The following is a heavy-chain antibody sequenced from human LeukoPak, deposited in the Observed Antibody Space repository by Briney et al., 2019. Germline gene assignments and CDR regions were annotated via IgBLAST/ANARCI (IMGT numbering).Heavy chain of an antibody. CDR3: ARDLSGDYYFDY. Sequence: GGSLRLSCAASGFTISSYHINWVRQAPGWGLEWVASIVHTGFATYYADSVKGRFTVSRDNSKNMVHLQMNSLRAEDTAVYYCARDLSGDYYFDYWGQGTLVTVSS. CDR2: IVHTGFAT. D-gene: IGHD7-27*01. J-gene: IGHJ4*02. V-gene: IGHV3-23*01. CDR1: GFTISSYH.